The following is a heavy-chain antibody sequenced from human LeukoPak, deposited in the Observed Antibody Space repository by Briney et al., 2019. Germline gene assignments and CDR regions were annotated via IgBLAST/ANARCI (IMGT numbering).Heavy chain of an antibody. CDR1: GFTFSRCW. CDR3: AAWTDRGYNY. Sequence: PGGSLRLSCAPSGFTFSRCWMNWVRQAPGKGLEWVANIIPDGTEKRFVDCVRGRSTMSRDNAQNLLYLQMNSLRVEDTATFFCAAWTDRGYNYWGQGTVITASS. D-gene: IGHD5-24*01. V-gene: IGHV3-7*01. CDR2: IIPDGTEK. J-gene: IGHJ4*02.